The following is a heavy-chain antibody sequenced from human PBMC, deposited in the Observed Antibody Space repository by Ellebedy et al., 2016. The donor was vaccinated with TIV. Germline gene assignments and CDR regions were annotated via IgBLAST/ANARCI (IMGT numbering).Heavy chain of an antibody. J-gene: IGHJ4*02. CDR2: FDPEEGET. Sequence: AASVKVSCKVSGKTLIEVSIHWVRQGPGEGLEWMGGFDPEEGETIYAQKFQGRVTMTEDTSTDTAYMELSSLRSEDTAVYYCATNRDWGIGPRFDYWGQGTLVTVSS. D-gene: IGHD7-27*01. CDR1: GKTLIEVS. CDR3: ATNRDWGIGPRFDY. V-gene: IGHV1-24*01.